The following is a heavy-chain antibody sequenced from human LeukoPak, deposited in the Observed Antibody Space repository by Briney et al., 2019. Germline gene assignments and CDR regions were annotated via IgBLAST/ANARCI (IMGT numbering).Heavy chain of an antibody. J-gene: IGHJ4*02. CDR1: GGSISSYY. Sequence: SETLSLTCTVSGGSISSYYWGWIRQPPGKGLEWIGIIYYSGSTYYNPSLKSRVTISVDTSKNQFSLKLSSVTAADTAVYYCARGTNTWYEGYFDCWGQGTLVTVSS. V-gene: IGHV4-39*01. CDR2: IYYSGST. D-gene: IGHD6-13*01. CDR3: ARGTNTWYEGYFDC.